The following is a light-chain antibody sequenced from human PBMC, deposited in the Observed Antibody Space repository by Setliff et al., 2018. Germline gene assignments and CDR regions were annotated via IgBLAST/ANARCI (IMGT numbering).Light chain of an antibody. Sequence: QSALTQPASVSGSPGQSITISCTGTSSDVGGYNYVSWYQQHPGKAPKLMIYDVSKRPSGVSNRFSGSKSGNTASLTISGLQPEDEADYYCSSYTSSYTVVSGGGTK. J-gene: IGLJ2*01. CDR3: SSYTSSYTVV. V-gene: IGLV2-14*01. CDR1: SSDVGGYNY. CDR2: DVS.